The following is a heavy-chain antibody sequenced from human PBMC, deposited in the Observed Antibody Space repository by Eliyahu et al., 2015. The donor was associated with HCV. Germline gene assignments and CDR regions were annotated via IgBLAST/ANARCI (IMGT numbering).Heavy chain of an antibody. V-gene: IGHV5-51*01. D-gene: IGHD3-10*01. Sequence: EVQLVQSGAEVKKPGESLKISCKGSGYSFTSYWXGWVRQMPGKGLEXMGIIYPGDSDTRYSPSFQGQVTISADKSISTAYLQWSSLKASDTAMYYCARPIWFGEREYYFDYWGQGTLVTVSS. J-gene: IGHJ4*02. CDR1: GYSFTSYW. CDR2: IYPGDSDT. CDR3: ARPIWFGEREYYFDY.